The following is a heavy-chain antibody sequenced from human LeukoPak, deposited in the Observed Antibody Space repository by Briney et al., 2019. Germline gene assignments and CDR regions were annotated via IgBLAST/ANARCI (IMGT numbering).Heavy chain of an antibody. CDR2: ISGSGGST. J-gene: IGHJ4*02. CDR1: GFTFSSYA. Sequence: GGSLTLSCAASGFTFSSYAMSWVSQAPGKGLEWVSAISGSGGSTYYADSVKGRFTISRDNAKNSLFLEMNSLRVEDTAVYYCARGGGHFEYWGQGTLVTVSS. V-gene: IGHV3-23*01. CDR3: ARGGGHFEY.